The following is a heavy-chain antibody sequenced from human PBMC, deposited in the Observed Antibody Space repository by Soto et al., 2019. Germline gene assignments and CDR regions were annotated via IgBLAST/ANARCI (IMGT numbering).Heavy chain of an antibody. Sequence: QVQLQESGPGLVKPSETLSLTCTVSGASMNSYYWSWIRQPPGKGLEWIGYIFNGGNTNYNPSLKSRVTISVDTSKNQFSPRPNSVTAADTAVYYCARSGSLAPPPLWGQGTLVTVSS. J-gene: IGHJ4*02. V-gene: IGHV4-59*01. D-gene: IGHD6-25*01. CDR1: GASMNSYY. CDR2: IFNGGNT. CDR3: ARSGSLAPPPL.